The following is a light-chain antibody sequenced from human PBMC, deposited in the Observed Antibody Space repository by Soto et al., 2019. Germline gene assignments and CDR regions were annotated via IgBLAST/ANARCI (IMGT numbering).Light chain of an antibody. CDR3: HQYGNSPQT. J-gene: IGKJ1*01. Sequence: EIFLTQSPGTLSLSPGERATLSCMASQSVIIRYLAWYRQKPGQAPRLLIYGASSRATGIPARFSGSGSGTVFTLTINILEPDDFAVYYCHQYGNSPQTFGQGTKVDIK. CDR1: QSVIIRY. CDR2: GAS. V-gene: IGKV3-20*01.